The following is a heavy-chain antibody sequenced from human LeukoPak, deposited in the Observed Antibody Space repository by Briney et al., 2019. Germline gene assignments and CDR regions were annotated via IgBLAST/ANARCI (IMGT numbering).Heavy chain of an antibody. Sequence: PGGSLRLSCAASGFTFSSYSMNWVRQAPGKGLEWVSSISSSSSYIYYADSVKGRFTISRDNAKNSLYLQMNSLRVEDTAVYYCARDNYGDYIIDYWGQGTLVTVSS. CDR2: ISSSSSYI. V-gene: IGHV3-21*01. CDR3: ARDNYGDYIIDY. D-gene: IGHD4-17*01. J-gene: IGHJ4*02. CDR1: GFTFSSYS.